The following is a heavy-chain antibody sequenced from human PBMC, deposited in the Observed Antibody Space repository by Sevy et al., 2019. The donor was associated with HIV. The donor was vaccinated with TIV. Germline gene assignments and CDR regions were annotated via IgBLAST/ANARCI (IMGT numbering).Heavy chain of an antibody. V-gene: IGHV3-21*01. J-gene: IGHJ6*02. D-gene: IGHD3-3*01. CDR1: GFTFSSYS. CDR3: ARAFITIFGVVDYGMDV. CDR2: ISSSSSYI. Sequence: GGSLRLSCAASGFTFSSYSMNWVHQAPGKGLERVSSISSSSSYIYYADSVKGRFTISRDNAKNSLYLQMNSLRAEDTAVYYCARAFITIFGVVDYGMDVWRQGTTVTVSS.